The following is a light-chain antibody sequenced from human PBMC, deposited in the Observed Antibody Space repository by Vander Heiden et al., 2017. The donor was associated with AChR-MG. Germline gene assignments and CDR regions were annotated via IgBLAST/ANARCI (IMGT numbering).Light chain of an antibody. CDR1: RLSNKY. Sequence: SYDLTQSPTVSVSPGQTATITCSGERLSNKYTSWYHLMPGQSPVFVIFQDNLRPSGIPERFSGSNSGNTATLTISGIQSMDDGDYYCQVWDSDTDVFGTGTKVTV. CDR2: QDN. CDR3: QVWDSDTDV. J-gene: IGLJ1*01. V-gene: IGLV3-1*01.